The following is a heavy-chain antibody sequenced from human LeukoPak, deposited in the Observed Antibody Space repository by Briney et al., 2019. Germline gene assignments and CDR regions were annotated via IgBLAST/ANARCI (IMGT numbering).Heavy chain of an antibody. CDR1: GGSISSSSYY. D-gene: IGHD6-6*01. J-gene: IGHJ4*02. CDR2: IYYSGST. CDR3: ARHPGSIAARRYFDY. Sequence: SETLSLTCTVSGGSISSSSYYWGWIRQPPGKGLEWTGSIYYSGSTYYNPSLKSRVTISVDTSKNQFSLKLSSVTAADTAVYYCARHPGSIAARRYFDYWGQGTLVTVSS. V-gene: IGHV4-39*01.